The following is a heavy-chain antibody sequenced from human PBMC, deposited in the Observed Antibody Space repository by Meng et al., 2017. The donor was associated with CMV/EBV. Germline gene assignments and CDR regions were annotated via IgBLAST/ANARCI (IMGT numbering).Heavy chain of an antibody. CDR1: GGSISSGHYY. V-gene: IGHV4-30-4*08. J-gene: IGHJ3*02. D-gene: IGHD2-2*01. CDR2: IYYSGST. CDR3: ARGMVNTYCSSTSCLDAFDI. Sequence: SETLSLTCTVSGGSISSGHYYWSWIRQPPGKGLEWIGYIYYSGSTYYNPSLKSRVTISVDTSKNQFSLKLSSVTAADTAVYYCARGMVNTYCSSTSCLDAFDIWGQGTMVTVSS.